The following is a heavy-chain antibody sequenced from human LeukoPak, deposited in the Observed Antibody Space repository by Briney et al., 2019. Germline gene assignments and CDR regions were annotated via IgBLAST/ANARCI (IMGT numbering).Heavy chain of an antibody. V-gene: IGHV3-23*01. Sequence: PGGSLRLSCAASGFTFSTYAVNRVREAPGEALEWVSTISGSDDSTYYADSVKGRFTTSRDNSKDTLYLQMSSVRVDDTAVYYCARDRGRYYDSRGFYWGYYFDSWGQGILVPVST. CDR1: GFTFSTYA. D-gene: IGHD3-22*01. J-gene: IGHJ4*02. CDR2: ISGSDDST. CDR3: ARDRGRYYDSRGFYWGYYFDS.